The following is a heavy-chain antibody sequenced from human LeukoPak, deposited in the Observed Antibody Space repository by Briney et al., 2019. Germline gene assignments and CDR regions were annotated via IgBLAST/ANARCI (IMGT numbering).Heavy chain of an antibody. Sequence: GGSLRLSCAASGFTFSNYWMTWVRQAPGKGLEWVSAIDSTGSSRYYADSVKGRFTFSRDNSKNTLSLQMNSLRVEDTAVYYCAIPPTGTIAASGTGAHWGQGTLVTVSS. J-gene: IGHJ4*02. CDR1: GFTFSNYW. D-gene: IGHD6-13*01. CDR3: AIPPTGTIAASGTGAH. V-gene: IGHV3-23*01. CDR2: IDSTGSSR.